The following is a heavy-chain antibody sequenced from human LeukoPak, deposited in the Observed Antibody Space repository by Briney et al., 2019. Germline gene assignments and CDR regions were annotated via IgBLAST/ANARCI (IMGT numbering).Heavy chain of an antibody. CDR3: ARAAIVVVPAAMALDAFDI. Sequence: SETLSLACTVSGGSISSYYWSWIRQPAGKGLEWIGRIYTSGSTNYNPSLKSRVTMSVDTSKNQFSLKLSSVTAADTAVYYCARAAIVVVPAAMALDAFDIWGQGTMVTVSS. CDR2: IYTSGST. J-gene: IGHJ3*02. V-gene: IGHV4-4*07. D-gene: IGHD2-2*01. CDR1: GGSISSYY.